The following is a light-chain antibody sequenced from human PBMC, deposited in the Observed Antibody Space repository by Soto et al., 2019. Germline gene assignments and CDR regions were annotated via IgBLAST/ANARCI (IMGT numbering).Light chain of an antibody. J-gene: IGLJ1*01. V-gene: IGLV2-14*01. Sequence: QSALTQPPSVSGSPGQSITISCTGTSSDVGGYNYFSWYQQHPGKAPKLMIYDVSNRPSGVSNRFSGSKSGNTASLTISGLQAEDEADYYCSAYTSSSTRVFGTGTKLTVL. CDR3: SAYTSSSTRV. CDR2: DVS. CDR1: SSDVGGYNY.